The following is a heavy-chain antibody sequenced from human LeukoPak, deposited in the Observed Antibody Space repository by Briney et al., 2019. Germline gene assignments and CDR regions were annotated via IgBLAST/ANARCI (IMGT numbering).Heavy chain of an antibody. D-gene: IGHD2-2*01. CDR3: ARATETGYCSSTSCLDDAFDI. CDR1: GFTFNNNA. J-gene: IGHJ3*02. Sequence: QSGGSLRLSCAASGFTFNNNAVSWVRQAPGKGPEWVSGISGSGDNTYYGDSVKGRLTISRDNSEDTLYLQMNSLRAEDTALYYCARATETGYCSSTSCLDDAFDIWGQGTMVTVSS. V-gene: IGHV3-23*01. CDR2: ISGSGDNT.